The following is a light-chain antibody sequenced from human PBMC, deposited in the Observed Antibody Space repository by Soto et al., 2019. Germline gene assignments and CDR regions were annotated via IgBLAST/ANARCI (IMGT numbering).Light chain of an antibody. V-gene: IGKV1-5*01. CDR3: QQYNTSPLT. CDR2: DAS. CDR1: QTISNR. Sequence: DIEMTQSPSTLSASVGDRVTITCRASQTISNRLAWYQQKQGKAPKVLIFDASTLDGGVPSRFSGRRSGTDFTLTISSLQPSDFATYYCQQYNTSPLTFGGGTKVEI. J-gene: IGKJ4*01.